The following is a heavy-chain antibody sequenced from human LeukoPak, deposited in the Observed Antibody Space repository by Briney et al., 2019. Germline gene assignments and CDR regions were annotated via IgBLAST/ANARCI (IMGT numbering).Heavy chain of an antibody. D-gene: IGHD5-12*01. CDR3: ARDRSRDGYNDVFDY. CDR1: GGSISSGDYY. CDR2: IYYSGST. V-gene: IGHV4-30-4*01. Sequence: SETLSLTCTVSGGSISSGDYYWSWIRQPPGKDLEWIGYIYYSGSTYYNPSLKSRVTISVDTSKNQFSLKLSSVTAADTAVYYCARDRSRDGYNDVFDYWGQGTLVTVSS. J-gene: IGHJ4*02.